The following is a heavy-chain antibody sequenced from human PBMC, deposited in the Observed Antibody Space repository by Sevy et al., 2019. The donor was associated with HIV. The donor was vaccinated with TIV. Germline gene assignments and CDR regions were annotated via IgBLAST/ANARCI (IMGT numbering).Heavy chain of an antibody. J-gene: IGHJ4*02. V-gene: IGHV4-39*02. CDR2: IHYSGST. Sequence: SETLSLTCTVSGDSISNNDYYWAWIRQPPGKGLAWIGSIHYSGSTYYTPSLKSRVTISVDTSKNPFSLKLRSVTAADTAVYYCAREGPRIAQFDYWGQGTLVTVSS. CDR1: GDSISNNDYY. CDR3: AREGPRIAQFDY. D-gene: IGHD6-13*01.